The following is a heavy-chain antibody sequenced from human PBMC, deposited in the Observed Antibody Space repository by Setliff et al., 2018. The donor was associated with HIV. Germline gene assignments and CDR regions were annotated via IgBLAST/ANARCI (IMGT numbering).Heavy chain of an antibody. Sequence: SETLSLTCSVSGDSLRGGDYYYNWIRQSPEKGLEWIGYVSHTGYTYYNPSLKSRVDMSLDISKNQFSLNVSFVTAADMAVYYCARDKGRPHYYDDTGSYRSDALDIWGQGTMVTVSS. D-gene: IGHD3-22*01. CDR3: ARDKGRPHYYDDTGSYRSDALDI. J-gene: IGHJ3*02. CDR2: VSHTGYT. CDR1: GDSLRGGDYY. V-gene: IGHV4-30-4*08.